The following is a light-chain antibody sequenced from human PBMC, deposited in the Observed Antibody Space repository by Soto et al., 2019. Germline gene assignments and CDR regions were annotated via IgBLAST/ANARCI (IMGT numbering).Light chain of an antibody. CDR1: QSVSSY. V-gene: IGKV3-11*01. CDR2: DAS. Sequence: EIVLTQSRATLSLSPGERATLSCRASQSVSSYLAWYQQKPGQAPRLLIYDASNRATGIPARFSGSGSGTDFTLTISSLEPEDFAVYYCQQRGNWPWTFGQGTKVEIK. CDR3: QQRGNWPWT. J-gene: IGKJ1*01.